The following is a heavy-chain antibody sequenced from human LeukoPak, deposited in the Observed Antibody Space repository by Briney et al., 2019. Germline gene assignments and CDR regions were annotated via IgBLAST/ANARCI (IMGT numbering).Heavy chain of an antibody. CDR3: ARGSSGDASFDY. D-gene: IGHD6-19*01. CDR2: IWYDGSNK. Sequence: GRSLRLSCAASGFTFSSYGMHWVRQAPGKGLEWVAVIWYDGSNKYYADSVKGRFTISRDNPKNTLYLQMNSLRAEDTAVYYCARGSSGDASFDYWGQGTLVTVSS. J-gene: IGHJ4*02. CDR1: GFTFSSYG. V-gene: IGHV3-33*01.